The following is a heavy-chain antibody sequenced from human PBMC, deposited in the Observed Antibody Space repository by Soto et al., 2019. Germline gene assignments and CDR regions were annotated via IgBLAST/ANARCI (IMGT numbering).Heavy chain of an antibody. CDR3: ARIAAAGTPYYYGMDV. D-gene: IGHD6-13*01. V-gene: IGHV1-46*01. Sequence: QVQLVQSGAEVKKPGASVKVSCKASGYTFTSYYMHWVRQAPGQGLEWMGIINPSGGSTSYAQKFQGRVTMTXXTXTTXVYMELSSLRSEDTAVDYCARIAAAGTPYYYGMDVWGQGTTVTVSS. CDR2: INPSGGST. J-gene: IGHJ6*02. CDR1: GYTFTSYY.